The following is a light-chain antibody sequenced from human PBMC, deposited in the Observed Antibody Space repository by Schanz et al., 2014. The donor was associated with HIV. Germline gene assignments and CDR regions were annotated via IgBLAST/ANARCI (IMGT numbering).Light chain of an antibody. V-gene: IGKV3-20*01. CDR2: DTS. Sequence: EIVLTQSPGSLSLSPGGRATLSCGASQRLSSSYLAWYQQKPGQAPRLLIYDTSNRATGIPDRFSGSGSGTDFTLTITSLQSEDVAVYYCQQYNNWPPITFGGGTKVEIK. CDR3: QQYNNWPPIT. J-gene: IGKJ4*01. CDR1: QRLSSSY.